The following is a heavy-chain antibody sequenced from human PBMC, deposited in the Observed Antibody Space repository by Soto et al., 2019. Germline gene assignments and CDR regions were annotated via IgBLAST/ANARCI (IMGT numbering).Heavy chain of an antibody. Sequence: SVKVSCKASGVTFSRYAISWVRQAPGQGLEWMGGIIPIFGTANYAQKFQGRVTVTADKSTSTAYMELSSLRSEDTAVYYCARGDMITFGGAGDYYYYGMDVWGQGTTVTVSS. V-gene: IGHV1-69*06. CDR3: ARGDMITFGGAGDYYYYGMDV. D-gene: IGHD3-16*01. J-gene: IGHJ6*02. CDR2: IIPIFGTA. CDR1: GVTFSRYA.